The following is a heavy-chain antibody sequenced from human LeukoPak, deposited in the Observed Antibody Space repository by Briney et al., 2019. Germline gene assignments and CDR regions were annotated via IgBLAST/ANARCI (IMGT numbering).Heavy chain of an antibody. D-gene: IGHD3-3*01. CDR3: ARELYDFWSGYSSDY. J-gene: IGHJ4*02. CDR2: IIPIFGTA. Sequence: SVKVSCKASGGTFSSYAISWVRQAPGQGLEWMGRIIPIFGTANYAQKFQGRVTITTDESTSTAYMELSSLRSEDTAVYYCARELYDFWSGYSSDYWGQGTLVTVSS. CDR1: GGTFSSYA. V-gene: IGHV1-69*05.